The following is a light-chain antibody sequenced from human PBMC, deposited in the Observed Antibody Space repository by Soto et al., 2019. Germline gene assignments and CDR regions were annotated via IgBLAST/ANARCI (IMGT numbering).Light chain of an antibody. J-gene: IGLJ3*02. CDR3: AAWDVNLSGGV. Sequence: QSVLTQPPSASGTPGQRVTISCSGSSSNIGIHFVYWYQQLPGTAPKLLIYRNDQRPSGVPARFSGSKSRTSASLAISGLRSEDASDYYFAAWDVNLSGGVFGGGTKLTVL. CDR2: RND. V-gene: IGLV1-47*01. CDR1: SSNIGIHF.